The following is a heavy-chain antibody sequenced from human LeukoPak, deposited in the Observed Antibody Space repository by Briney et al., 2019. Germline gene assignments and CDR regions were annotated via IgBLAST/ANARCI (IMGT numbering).Heavy chain of an antibody. CDR1: GFTFSSYS. CDR3: ARVGAEGDLD. D-gene: IGHD3-16*01. V-gene: IGHV3-21*01. Sequence: GGSLRLSCAASGFTFSSYSMNWVRQAPGKGLEWVSSISGSSTYIFCADSVKGRFTISRDNAKNSLYLQMNSLRAEDTAVYYCARVGAEGDLDWGQGTLVTVSS. CDR2: ISGSSTYI. J-gene: IGHJ4*02.